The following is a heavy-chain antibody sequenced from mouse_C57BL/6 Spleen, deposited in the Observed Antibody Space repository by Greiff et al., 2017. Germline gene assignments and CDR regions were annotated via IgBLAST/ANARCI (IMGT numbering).Heavy chain of an antibody. D-gene: IGHD1-1*01. CDR2: IYPGDGDT. V-gene: IGHV1-80*01. CDR3: ERQDYGTPFAY. Sequence: QVQLKESGAELVKPGASVKISCKASGYAFSSYWMNWVKQRPGKGLEWIGQIYPGDGDTNYNGKFKGKATLTADKSSSTAYMQLSSLTSEDAAVYFCERQDYGTPFAYWGQGTLVTVSA. CDR1: GYAFSSYW. J-gene: IGHJ3*01.